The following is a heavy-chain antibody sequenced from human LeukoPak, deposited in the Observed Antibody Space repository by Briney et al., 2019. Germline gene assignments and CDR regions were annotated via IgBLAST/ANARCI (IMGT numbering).Heavy chain of an antibody. Sequence: SETLSLTCTVSGGSISSNGNYWGGIPPPPGKGLEGFGSTYYSGTTYSNPSLKSRVNISVDTSKNQFSLKLSSVTAADTAVYYCARHPYYYDSSGYYPVLFAWFDPWGQGTLVTVSS. CDR3: ARHPYYYDSSGYYPVLFAWFDP. V-gene: IGHV4-39*01. J-gene: IGHJ5*02. CDR1: GGSISSNGNY. CDR2: TYYSGTT. D-gene: IGHD3-22*01.